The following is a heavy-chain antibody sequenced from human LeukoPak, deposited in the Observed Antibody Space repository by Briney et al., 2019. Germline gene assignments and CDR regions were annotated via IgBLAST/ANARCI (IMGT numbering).Heavy chain of an antibody. CDR1: GFTFTDYY. CDR2: ITNSGTTI. Sequence: GGSLRLSCAASGFTFTDYYMSWIRQAPGKGLEWVSYITNSGTTIYYADSMKGRFTISRDNAKNSLYLQMNSLRAEDTAVYYCARDGHYDILTGYFQDWGQGTLVTVSS. V-gene: IGHV3-11*01. CDR3: ARDGHYDILTGYFQD. J-gene: IGHJ1*01. D-gene: IGHD3-9*01.